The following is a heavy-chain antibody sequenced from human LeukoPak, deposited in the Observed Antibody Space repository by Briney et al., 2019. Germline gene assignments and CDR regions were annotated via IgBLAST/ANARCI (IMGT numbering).Heavy chain of an antibody. CDR3: ARGWRYFDY. D-gene: IGHD3-3*01. V-gene: IGHV3-23*01. Sequence: GGTLRLSCAASGFTFSSYGLSWVRQAPGKGLEWVSGISGSGGSTNYADSVKGRFTISRDNSKNTLYLQMNSLRAEDTAVYYCARGWRYFDYWGQGTLVTVSS. CDR2: ISGSGGST. J-gene: IGHJ4*02. CDR1: GFTFSSYG.